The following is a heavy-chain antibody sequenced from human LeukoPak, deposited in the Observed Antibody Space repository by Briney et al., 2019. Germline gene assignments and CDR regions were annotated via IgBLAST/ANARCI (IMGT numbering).Heavy chain of an antibody. V-gene: IGHV4-59*08. CDR2: ISYSGST. Sequence: SETLSLTCTVSGGSITNYYWSWIRQPPGKGLEWIGYISYSGSTNYNPSLKSRVTISVDTSKNQFSLKLSSVTAADTAVYYCARQDAYWYFDLWGRGTLVTVSS. J-gene: IGHJ2*01. CDR1: GGSITNYY. CDR3: ARQDAYWYFDL.